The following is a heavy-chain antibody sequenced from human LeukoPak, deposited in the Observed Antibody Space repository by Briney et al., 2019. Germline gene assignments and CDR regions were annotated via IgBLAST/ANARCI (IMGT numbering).Heavy chain of an antibody. CDR3: ARDPASSSWTYYFDY. CDR2: IKQDGSEK. Sequence: ETLSLTCAVYGGSFSGYYWSWVRQAPGKGLEWVANIKQDGSEKYYVDSVKSRFTISRDNAKNSLYLQMNSLRAEDTAVYYCARDPASSSWTYYFDYWGQGTLVTVSS. J-gene: IGHJ4*02. D-gene: IGHD6-13*01. V-gene: IGHV3-7*01. CDR1: GGSFSGYY.